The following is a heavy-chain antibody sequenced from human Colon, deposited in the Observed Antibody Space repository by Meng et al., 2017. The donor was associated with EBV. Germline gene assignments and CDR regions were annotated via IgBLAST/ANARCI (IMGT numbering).Heavy chain of an antibody. D-gene: IGHD2-21*02. CDR3: ARVGAYCGGDCYHPR. CDR2: IYHSGST. CDR1: GGSLSSRNW. J-gene: IGHJ4*02. V-gene: IGHV4-4*02. Sequence: QGPLQESVPGLVEPSGSLALTCAVSGGSLSSRNWWSWVRQPPGKGLEWIGEIYHSGSTNYNPSLKSRVTISVDESKNQFSLRLSSVTAADTAVYYCARVGAYCGGDCYHPRWGQGTLVTVSS.